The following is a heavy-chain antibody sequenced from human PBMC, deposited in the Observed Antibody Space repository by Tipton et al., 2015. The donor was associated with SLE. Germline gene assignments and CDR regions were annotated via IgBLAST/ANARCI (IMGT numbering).Heavy chain of an antibody. Sequence: GSLRLSCAASGFTFSSYAMSWVRQAPGKGLEWVSTISGSGGSTYYADSVKGRFIISRDNSKNTLYMQMNSLRAEDTAVYYCAKDKEATVYYFDYWGQGTLVTVSS. D-gene: IGHD4-17*01. J-gene: IGHJ4*02. CDR3: AKDKEATVYYFDY. CDR1: GFTFSSYA. CDR2: ISGSGGST. V-gene: IGHV3-23*01.